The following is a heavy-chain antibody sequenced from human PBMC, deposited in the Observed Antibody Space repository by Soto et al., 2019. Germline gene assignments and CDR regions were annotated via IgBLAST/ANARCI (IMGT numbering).Heavy chain of an antibody. Sequence: ASVKVSCKASGYTFTSYGISWVRQAPGQGLEWMGWINPSGGSTSYAQKFQGRVTMTRDTSTSTVYMELSSLRSEDTAVYYCAFDDSSGGRDYWGQGTLVTVSS. CDR1: GYTFTSYG. CDR3: AFDDSSGGRDY. J-gene: IGHJ4*02. V-gene: IGHV1-46*01. D-gene: IGHD3-22*01. CDR2: INPSGGST.